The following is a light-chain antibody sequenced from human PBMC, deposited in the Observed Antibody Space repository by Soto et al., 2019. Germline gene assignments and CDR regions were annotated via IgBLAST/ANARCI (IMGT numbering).Light chain of an antibody. Sequence: SVLTQPASVSGSPGQAITISCTGTSREVGGYNYVSWYQQHPGKAPKFMIYDVSNRPSGVSNRFSGSKSGNTASLTISGLQAEDEADYYCSSYTSSSTPHYVFGTGTKVTVL. J-gene: IGLJ1*01. CDR2: DVS. CDR3: SSYTSSSTPHYV. CDR1: SREVGGYNY. V-gene: IGLV2-14*01.